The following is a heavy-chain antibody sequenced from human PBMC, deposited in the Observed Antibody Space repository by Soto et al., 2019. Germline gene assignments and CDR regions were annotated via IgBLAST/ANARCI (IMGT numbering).Heavy chain of an antibody. V-gene: IGHV4-59*01. CDR3: AGAPTWAYSDF. Sequence: SETLCLTCTVSSGSISTYYWSWIRQPPGKGLEWIGYIYYTGSTNYNPSLKTRVAISMDTSKNQFSLNLSSVTAADTAVYYCAGAPTWAYSDFRGLATLVTVSS. D-gene: IGHD7-27*01. CDR1: SGSISTYY. CDR2: IYYTGST. J-gene: IGHJ4*02.